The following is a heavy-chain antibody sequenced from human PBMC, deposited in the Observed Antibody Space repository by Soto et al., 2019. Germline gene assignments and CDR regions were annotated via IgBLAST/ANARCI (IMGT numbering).Heavy chain of an antibody. J-gene: IGHJ6*02. Sequence: GASVKVSCKASGYTFTGYYMHWVLQAPGQGLEWMGWINPNSGGTNYAQKFQGRVTMTRDTSISTAYMELSRLRSDDTAVYYCARSYYDFWSGPETYYYGMDVWGQGTTVTVSS. V-gene: IGHV1-2*02. D-gene: IGHD3-3*01. CDR3: ARSYYDFWSGPETYYYGMDV. CDR2: INPNSGGT. CDR1: GYTFTGYY.